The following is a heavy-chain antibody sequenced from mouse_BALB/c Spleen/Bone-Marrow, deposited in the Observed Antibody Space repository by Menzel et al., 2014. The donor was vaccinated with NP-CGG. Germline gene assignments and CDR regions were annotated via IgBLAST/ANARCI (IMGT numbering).Heavy chain of an antibody. D-gene: IGHD2-4*01. CDR2: ISSGGHDT. CDR3: PKDGGYDYSYYFDY. V-gene: IGHV5-6-4*01. CDR1: GFTFSAYS. Sequence: EVQGVESGGGLVKPGGSLKLSCAAPGFTFSAYSMSWVRQTPEKRLEWVATISSGGHDTYYSESVKGRFTISRDNVKNTLYLQMDSLRSVDSAVYYCPKDGGYDYSYYFDYWGQGTTLTASS. J-gene: IGHJ2*01.